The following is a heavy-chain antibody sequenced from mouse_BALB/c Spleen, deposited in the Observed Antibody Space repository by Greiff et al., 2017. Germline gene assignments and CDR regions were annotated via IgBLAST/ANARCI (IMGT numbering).Heavy chain of an antibody. J-gene: IGHJ2*01. CDR3: ARAYYYGFDY. CDR1: GFTFSSYA. V-gene: IGHV5-6-5*01. D-gene: IGHD1-1*01. CDR2: ISSGGST. Sequence: EVKLVESGGGLVKPGGSLKLSCAASGFTFSSYAMSWVRQTPEKRLEWVASISSGGSTYYPDSVKGRFTISRDNARNILYLQMSRLRSEDTAMYYCARAYYYGFDYWGQGTTLTVSS.